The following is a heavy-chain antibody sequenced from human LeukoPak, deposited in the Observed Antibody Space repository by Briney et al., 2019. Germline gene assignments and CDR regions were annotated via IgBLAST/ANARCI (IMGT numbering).Heavy chain of an antibody. CDR2: ISGSGGST. CDR1: GFTFSNYA. CDR3: AKGFGSRFLFDL. Sequence: GGSLRLSCAASGFTFSNYAMNWVRQAPGKGLEWVSAISGSGGSTYYADSVKGRFTISRDNSKNTLYLQMNSLRAEDTAVYYCAKGFGSRFLFDLWGRGTLVTVSS. D-gene: IGHD1-26*01. V-gene: IGHV3-23*01. J-gene: IGHJ2*01.